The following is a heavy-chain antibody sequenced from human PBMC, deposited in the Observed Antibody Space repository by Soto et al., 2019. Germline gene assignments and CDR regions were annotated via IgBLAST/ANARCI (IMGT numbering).Heavy chain of an antibody. Sequence: GGSLRLSCAASGFTFSNAWTSWVRQAPGKGLEWVGRIKSKTDGGTTDYAAPVKGRFTISRDDSKNTLYLQMNSLKTEDTAVYYCTTGILGYCSGGSCYLPNRPDAFDIWGQGTMVTVSS. CDR1: GFTFSNAW. V-gene: IGHV3-15*01. D-gene: IGHD2-15*01. CDR2: IKSKTDGGTT. J-gene: IGHJ3*02. CDR3: TTGILGYCSGGSCYLPNRPDAFDI.